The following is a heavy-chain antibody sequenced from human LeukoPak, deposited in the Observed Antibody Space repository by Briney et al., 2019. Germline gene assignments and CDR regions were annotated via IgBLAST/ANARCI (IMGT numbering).Heavy chain of an antibody. CDR1: GCILSSNL. Sequence: GGSLSLSCVVSGCILSSNLTSWVRPAPGKGGEWVANIKKDGSEKYYVDSVKGRFTISRDNAKNSLYLQMGSLRVEDTGIYYCARDTYEALFGAFDYWGQGTLVAVSS. CDR3: ARDTYEALFGAFDY. J-gene: IGHJ4*02. V-gene: IGHV3-7*01. CDR2: IKKDGSEK. D-gene: IGHD3-3*01.